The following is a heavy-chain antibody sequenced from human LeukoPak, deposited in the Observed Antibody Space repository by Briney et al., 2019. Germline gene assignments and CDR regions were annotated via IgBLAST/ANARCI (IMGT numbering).Heavy chain of an antibody. Sequence: PGGSLRLSCAASGFTFSSYGMHWVRQAPGKGLEWVAVIWYDGSNKYYADSVKGRFSISRDNDKNSLFLQMNSLRAEDTAVYYCARDKGCIDGVCYNGDWGQGTLVTVSS. CDR2: IWYDGSNK. D-gene: IGHD2-8*01. V-gene: IGHV3-33*01. CDR3: ARDKGCIDGVCYNGD. J-gene: IGHJ4*02. CDR1: GFTFSSYG.